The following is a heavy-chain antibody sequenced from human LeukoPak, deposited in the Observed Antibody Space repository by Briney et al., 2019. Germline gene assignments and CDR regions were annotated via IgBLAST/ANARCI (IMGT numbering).Heavy chain of an antibody. Sequence: GGSLRLSCKASGYTFSDYYIHWVQQAPGKGLEWMGRVDPEDGSTIYADEFQGRVTLTADTSTETAYMELSSLRFEDTAIYYCATDPGRLLGFFDFWGQGTLVTVSS. CDR2: VDPEDGST. V-gene: IGHV1-69-2*01. CDR3: ATDPGRLLGFFDF. J-gene: IGHJ4*02. CDR1: GYTFSDYY.